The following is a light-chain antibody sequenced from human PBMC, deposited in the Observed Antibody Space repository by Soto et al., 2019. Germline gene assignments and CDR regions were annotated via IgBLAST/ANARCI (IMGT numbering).Light chain of an antibody. J-gene: IGKJ1*01. CDR2: DTS. CDR3: QQRDSWPRT. Sequence: EIVLTQSPATLSLSPGEGATLSCRASQRISRSLAWYQHKPGQAPRLLIFDTSNRATGIPARFSGSGSGTDFTLTISSLEPEDFAIYYCQQRDSWPRTFGQGTKVEIK. CDR1: QRISRS. V-gene: IGKV3-11*01.